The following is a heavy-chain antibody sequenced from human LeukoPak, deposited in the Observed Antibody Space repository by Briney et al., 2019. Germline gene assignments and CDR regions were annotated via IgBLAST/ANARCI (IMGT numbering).Heavy chain of an antibody. V-gene: IGHV3-7*01. CDR2: IKQDGSDK. Sequence: GGSLRLSCAASGFTFSSYWMTWIRQAPGKGLEWVANIKQDGSDKYYVDSVKGRFTISRENAKNSLYLQMNSLRAEDTAVYYCARDTGGGYSCYDCWGQGTLVTVSS. CDR1: GFTFSSYW. CDR3: ARDTGGGYSCYDC. D-gene: IGHD5-18*01. J-gene: IGHJ4*02.